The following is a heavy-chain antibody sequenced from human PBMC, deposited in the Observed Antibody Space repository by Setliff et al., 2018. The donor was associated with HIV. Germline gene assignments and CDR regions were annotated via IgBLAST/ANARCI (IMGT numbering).Heavy chain of an antibody. V-gene: IGHV4-34*01. J-gene: IGHJ3*02. CDR2: INHSGRI. D-gene: IGHD3-16*02. CDR3: ARHQVIPTVIGAFDI. CDR1: GGSFSGYN. Sequence: PSETLSLTCAVYGGSFSGYNWNWIRQPPGKGLEWIGEINHSGRIDHNPSLKSRVTISVDTSKNHFSLKLSSVTAADTAVYYCARHQVIPTVIGAFDIWGQGTVVT.